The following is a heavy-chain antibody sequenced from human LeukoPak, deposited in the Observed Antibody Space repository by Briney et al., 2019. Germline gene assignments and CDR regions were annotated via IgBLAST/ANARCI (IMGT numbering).Heavy chain of an antibody. CDR3: VRGTGY. V-gene: IGHV3-64D*06. J-gene: IGHJ4*02. CDR1: GFTFSTYV. Sequence: PGGFLRLSWSVSGFTFSTYVMQWVRQAPGKGLEYVSAISSNGDNTYYADSVKGRFTISRDNSKNTLYLQMSSLRADDTAVYYCVRGTGYWGQETLVTVSS. CDR2: ISSNGDNT.